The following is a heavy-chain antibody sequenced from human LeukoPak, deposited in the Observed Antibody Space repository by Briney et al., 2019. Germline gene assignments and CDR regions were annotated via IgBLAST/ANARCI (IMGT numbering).Heavy chain of an antibody. CDR3: ARVRGSSGWYGMDL. V-gene: IGHV3-33*01. D-gene: IGHD6-19*01. J-gene: IGHJ6*02. Sequence: SGGSLRLSCAASGFTFSSYGMHWVRQAPGKGLEWVAVIWYDGSNKYYADSVKGRFTISRDNSKNTLYLQMNSLRAEDTAVYYCARVRGSSGWYGMDLWGQGTTVTVSS. CDR1: GFTFSSYG. CDR2: IWYDGSNK.